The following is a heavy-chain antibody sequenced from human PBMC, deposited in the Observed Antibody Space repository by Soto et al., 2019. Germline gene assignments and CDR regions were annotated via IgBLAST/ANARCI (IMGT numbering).Heavy chain of an antibody. Sequence: QVQLQESGPGLVKPSQTLSLTCTVSGGSISSGDYYWSWIRQPPGKGLEWIGYIYYSGSTYYNPSLKSRVTISVDTSKNQFSLKLSSVTAADTAVYYCARARNRGLRDFWSGYYRTSGYYGMDVWGQGTTVTVSS. D-gene: IGHD3-3*01. J-gene: IGHJ6*02. CDR1: GGSISSGDYY. V-gene: IGHV4-30-4*01. CDR2: IYYSGST. CDR3: ARARNRGLRDFWSGYYRTSGYYGMDV.